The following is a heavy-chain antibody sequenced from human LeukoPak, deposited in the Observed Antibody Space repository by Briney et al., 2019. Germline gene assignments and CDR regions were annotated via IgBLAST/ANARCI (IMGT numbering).Heavy chain of an antibody. D-gene: IGHD6-13*01. V-gene: IGHV1-8*03. CDR3: ARIAAAANIDY. J-gene: IGHJ4*02. Sequence: ASVKVSCKASGYTFTGYDINWVRQATGQGLEWMGWMNPNSGNTGYAQKFQGRVTITRNTSISTAYMELSSLRSEDTAVYYCARIAAAANIDYWGQGTLVTVSS. CDR1: GYTFTGYD. CDR2: MNPNSGNT.